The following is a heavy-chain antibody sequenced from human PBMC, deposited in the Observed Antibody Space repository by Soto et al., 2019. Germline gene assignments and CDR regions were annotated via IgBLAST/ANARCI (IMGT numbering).Heavy chain of an antibody. CDR1: GFTVSSNY. Sequence: PGGSLRLSCAASGFTVSSNYMSWVRQAPGKGLEWVSVIYSGGSTYYADSVKGRFTISRHNSKNTLYLQMNSLRAEDTAVYYCARSVEEWSIFGVVIQPYMDVWGKGTTVTVSS. D-gene: IGHD3-3*01. V-gene: IGHV3-53*04. J-gene: IGHJ6*03. CDR2: IYSGGST. CDR3: ARSVEEWSIFGVVIQPYMDV.